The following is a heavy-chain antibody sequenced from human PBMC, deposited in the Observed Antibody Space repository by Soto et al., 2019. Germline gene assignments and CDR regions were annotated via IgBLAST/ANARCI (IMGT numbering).Heavy chain of an antibody. CDR3: ARRGITMVRGVIIAKPDYYMDV. J-gene: IGHJ6*03. CDR1: GFTFSSYW. CDR2: IKQDGSEK. V-gene: IGHV3-7*01. D-gene: IGHD3-10*01. Sequence: GGSLRLSCAASGFTFSSYWMSWVRQAPGKGLEWVANIKQDGSEKYYVDSVKGRFTISRDNAKNSLYLQMNSLRAEDTAVYYCARRGITMVRGVIIAKPDYYMDVWGKGTTVTVSS.